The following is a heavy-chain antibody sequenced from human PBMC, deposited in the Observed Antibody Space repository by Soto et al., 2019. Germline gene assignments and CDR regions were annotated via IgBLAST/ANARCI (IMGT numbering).Heavy chain of an antibody. CDR3: ARGGVVVVSYALDA. Sequence: SETLSLTCSVSGGFISNYYWTWTRQSPGKGLEWIGYVYNSGSTKYNPSLKSRVSISIDTSKNQFSLKLSSVTAADTAVYYCARGGVVVVSYALDAWGQGTTVTVSS. J-gene: IGHJ6*02. V-gene: IGHV4-59*01. D-gene: IGHD2-21*01. CDR2: VYNSGST. CDR1: GGFISNYY.